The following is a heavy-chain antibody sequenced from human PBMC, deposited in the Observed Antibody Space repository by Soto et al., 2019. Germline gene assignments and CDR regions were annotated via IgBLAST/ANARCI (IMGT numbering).Heavy chain of an antibody. J-gene: IGHJ5*02. D-gene: IGHD4-4*01. CDR2: ITPVFGTA. CDR1: GGSFSSYA. CDR3: ARDTYEFHSRCCHWFDP. V-gene: IGHV1-69*14. Sequence: QDQLVQSGAEVKKPGSSVKVSCKASGGSFSSYAIHWVRQAPGQGLEWMGEITPVFGTADYAEKFQGRITITAATCGGVCSMELSSLMCDNTAVYFCARDTYEFHSRCCHWFDPWGQRTLVTVSS.